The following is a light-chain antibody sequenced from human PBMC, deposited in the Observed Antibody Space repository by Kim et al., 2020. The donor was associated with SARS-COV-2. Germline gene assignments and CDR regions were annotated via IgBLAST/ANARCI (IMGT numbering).Light chain of an antibody. V-gene: IGLV1-47*01. CDR3: ATWDDSLGGWI. J-gene: IGLJ2*01. CDR1: TTNYASNF. Sequence: QRATISGSRSTTNYASNFVDWYREVQEAAPKLLIYRNGQLPSGLPERVSRSRSGTSASQAISGLRSEDEAYYYCATWDDSLGGWIFGGGTKLTVL. CDR2: RNG.